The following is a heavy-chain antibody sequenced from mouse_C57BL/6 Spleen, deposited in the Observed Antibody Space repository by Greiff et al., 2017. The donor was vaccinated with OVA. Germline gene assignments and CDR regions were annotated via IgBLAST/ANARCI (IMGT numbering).Heavy chain of an antibody. V-gene: IGHV1-64*01. J-gene: IGHJ4*01. CDR1: GYTFTSYW. Sequence: VQLQQPGAELVKPGASVKLSCKASGYTFTSYWMHWVKQRPGQGLAWIGMIHPNSGSTNYNEKFKSKATLTVDKSSSTAYMQLSSLTSEDSAVYYCARGEDGYFYYYAMDYWGQGTSVTVSS. CDR2: IHPNSGST. D-gene: IGHD2-3*01. CDR3: ARGEDGYFYYYAMDY.